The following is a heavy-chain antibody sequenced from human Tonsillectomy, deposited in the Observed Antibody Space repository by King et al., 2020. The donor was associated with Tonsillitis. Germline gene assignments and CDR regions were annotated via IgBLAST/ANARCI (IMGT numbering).Heavy chain of an antibody. CDR3: AREERGGFFDF. CDR2: IHGNSGGK. Sequence: VQLVQSGTEVKKPGASVKVSCKASGYNFTDYYTHLVRHGPGQGLEWMGWIHGNSGGKSRSQTFHGRVTMTKDTSISTAYMELSGLTSDDTAVYYCAREERGGFFDFWGQGTLVTVSA. J-gene: IGHJ4*02. V-gene: IGHV1-2*02. D-gene: IGHD3-16*01. CDR1: GYNFTDYY.